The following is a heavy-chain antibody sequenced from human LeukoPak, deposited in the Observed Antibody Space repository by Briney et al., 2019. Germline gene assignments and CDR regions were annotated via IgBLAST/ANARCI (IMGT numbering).Heavy chain of an antibody. CDR1: GFIFSSYV. D-gene: IGHD3-10*01. CDR3: AKGVRGVIAYYFDF. Sequence: GGSLRLSCAASGFIFSSYVMHWVRQAPGKGPEWVAVISSDGSDKYYADSGKGRFTISRDNSKNLLYLQINSLRTEDTAVYYCAKGVRGVIAYYFDFWGQGTLVSVSS. CDR2: ISSDGSDK. V-gene: IGHV3-30*18. J-gene: IGHJ4*02.